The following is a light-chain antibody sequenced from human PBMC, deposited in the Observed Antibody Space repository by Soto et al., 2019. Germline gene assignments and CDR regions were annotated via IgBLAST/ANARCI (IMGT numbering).Light chain of an antibody. CDR3: SSYTTSNTRQIV. CDR2: DVS. J-gene: IGLJ1*01. V-gene: IGLV2-14*03. CDR1: SSDVGGYNY. Sequence: QSVLTQPASVSGSPGQSITISCTGTSSDVGGYNYVSWYQHHPGKAPKLIIYDVSNRPLGVSNRFSGSKSGNTASLTISGLQPEDEADYYCSSYTTSNTRQIVFGTGTKVTVL.